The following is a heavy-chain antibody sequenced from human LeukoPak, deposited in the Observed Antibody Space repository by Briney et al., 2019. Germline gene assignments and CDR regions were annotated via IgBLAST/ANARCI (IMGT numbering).Heavy chain of an antibody. CDR1: GGSFSGYY. Sequence: NPSETLSLTCAVYGGSFSGYYWSWIRQPPGKGLEWIGEINHSGSTNYNPSLKSRVTISVDTSKNQFSLKLSSVTAADTAVYYCARGRGFWSGLHYYYYYMDVWGKGTTVTVSS. CDR2: INHSGST. CDR3: ARGRGFWSGLHYYYYYMDV. J-gene: IGHJ6*03. D-gene: IGHD3-3*01. V-gene: IGHV4-34*01.